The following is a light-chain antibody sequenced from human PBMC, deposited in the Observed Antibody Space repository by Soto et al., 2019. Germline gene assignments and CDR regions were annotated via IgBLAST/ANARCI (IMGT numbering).Light chain of an antibody. V-gene: IGLV2-14*01. CDR3: SSYTSGNSLYV. CDR1: SSDVGGYNY. J-gene: IGLJ1*01. Sequence: QSVLTQPASVSGSTGQSITISCTGTSSDVGGYNYVSWYQQHPGKAPKLMVYEVSNRPSGVSNRFSGSKSGNTASLTISGLQAEDEADYYCSSYTSGNSLYVFGTGTKVTVL. CDR2: EVS.